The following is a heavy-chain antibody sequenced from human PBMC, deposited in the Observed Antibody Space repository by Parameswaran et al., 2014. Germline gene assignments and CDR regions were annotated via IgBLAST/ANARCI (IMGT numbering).Heavy chain of an antibody. CDR2: INAGNGNT. D-gene: IGHD3-3*01. Sequence: WVRQAPGQRLEWMGWINAGNGNTKYSQKFQGRVTITRDTSASTAYMELSSLRSEDTAVYYCARELRFLEWLFPYYYYGMDVWGQGTTVTVSS. V-gene: IGHV1-3*01. J-gene: IGHJ6*02. CDR3: ARELRFLEWLFPYYYYGMDV.